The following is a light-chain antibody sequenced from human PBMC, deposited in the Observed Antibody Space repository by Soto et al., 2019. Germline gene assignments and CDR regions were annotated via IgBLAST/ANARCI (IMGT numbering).Light chain of an antibody. CDR1: QSISSY. V-gene: IGKV1-39*01. J-gene: IGKJ1*01. Sequence: DIQMTQSPSSLSASVGDRVTITCRASQSISSYLNWYQQKPGKAPKLLIYAASSLQSGVPSRFSGSGSGTDFTLTISSLQPEDFATYYCQQTYKTPLTFGQGTKVDI. CDR3: QQTYKTPLT. CDR2: AAS.